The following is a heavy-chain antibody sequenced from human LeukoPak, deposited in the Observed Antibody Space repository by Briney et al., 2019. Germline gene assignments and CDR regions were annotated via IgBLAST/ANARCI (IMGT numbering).Heavy chain of an antibody. CDR3: ARGLGEFSPPDY. V-gene: IGHV3-48*04. J-gene: IGHJ4*02. Sequence: GGSLRLSCAAYGFTFSSYSMNWVRQAPGKGLEWVSHITASGTAMFYADSAKGRFTISRDNAKNSLYLQINSLRAEDTAVYYCARGLGEFSPPDYWGQGTLVTVSS. D-gene: IGHD3-16*01. CDR2: ITASGTAM. CDR1: GFTFSSYS.